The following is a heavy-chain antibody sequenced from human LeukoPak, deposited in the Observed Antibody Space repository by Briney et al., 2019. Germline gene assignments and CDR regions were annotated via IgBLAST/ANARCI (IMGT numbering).Heavy chain of an antibody. V-gene: IGHV1-46*01. D-gene: IGHD3-10*01. CDR3: ARGAGEEAYYYGSGSYDPFDY. Sequence: ASVKVSCKASGYTFTSYYMHWVRQAPGQGLEWMGIINPSGGSTSYAQKFQGRVTMTRDTSTSTVYMELSSLRSEDTAVYYCARGAGEEAYYYGSGSYDPFDYWGQGTLVTVSS. J-gene: IGHJ4*02. CDR1: GYTFTSYY. CDR2: INPSGGST.